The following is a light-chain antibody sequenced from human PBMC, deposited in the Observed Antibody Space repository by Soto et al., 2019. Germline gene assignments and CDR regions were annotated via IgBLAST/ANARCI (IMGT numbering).Light chain of an antibody. V-gene: IGKV1-5*01. CDR2: DAS. CDR1: QSINSR. CDR3: QQYNNYSPWT. Sequence: IQLTQSPSTLSASVGDTVPIPGQASQSINSRLAWYQQKPGKTPKLLIYDASSFESGVPSRFSGSGSWTQFSLTISTLQPDDSAIYYCQQYNNYSPWTFGQGTKVDI. J-gene: IGKJ1*01.